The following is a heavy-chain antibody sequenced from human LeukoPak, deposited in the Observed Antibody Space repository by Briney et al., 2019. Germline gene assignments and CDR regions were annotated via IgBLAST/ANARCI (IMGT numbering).Heavy chain of an antibody. CDR2: IYYSGST. CDR3: ARGGSYFGY. CDR1: GDSISGYY. V-gene: IGHV4-59*01. D-gene: IGHD1-26*01. Sequence: SETLSLTCTVSGDSISGYYWSWVRQPPGKGLEWIGNIYYSGSTNYNPSLKSRVSISLDMSKNQFSLKLNSVTAADPAVYYCARGGSYFGYWGQGTLVTVSS. J-gene: IGHJ4*02.